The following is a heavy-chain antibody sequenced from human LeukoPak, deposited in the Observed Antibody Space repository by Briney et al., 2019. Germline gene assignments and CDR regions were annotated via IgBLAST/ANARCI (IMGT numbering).Heavy chain of an antibody. Sequence: SETLSLTCAVYGGSFSGYYWGWIRQPPGKGLEWIGSTSHSGSTYYNPSLKSRVTISVDTSKNQFSLKLRSVTAADTAVYYCARVTSRLGWFDPWGQGTLVTVSS. J-gene: IGHJ5*02. CDR1: GGSFSGYY. D-gene: IGHD1-14*01. V-gene: IGHV4-38-2*01. CDR2: TSHSGST. CDR3: ARVTSRLGWFDP.